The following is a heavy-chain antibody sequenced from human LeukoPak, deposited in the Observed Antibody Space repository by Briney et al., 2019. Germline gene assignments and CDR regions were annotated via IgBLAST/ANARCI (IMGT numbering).Heavy chain of an antibody. V-gene: IGHV4-30-4*01. CDR3: ARENSGWYDY. J-gene: IGHJ4*02. CDR2: ISYSGST. CDR1: GGSISSGDYY. Sequence: SETLSLTCTVSGGSISSGDYYWSWIRQPPGKGLEWIGYISYSGSTYYNPSLKSRVTISVDASKNQFSLKMSSVTAADTAVHYCARENSGWYDYWGQGTLVTVSS. D-gene: IGHD6-19*01.